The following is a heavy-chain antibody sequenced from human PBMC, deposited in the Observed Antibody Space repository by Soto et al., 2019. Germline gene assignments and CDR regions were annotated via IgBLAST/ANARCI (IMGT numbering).Heavy chain of an antibody. Sequence: ASVKVSCKASGCTFTSYGISWVRQAPGQGLEWMGWISAYNGNTNYAQKLQGRVTMTTDTSTSTAYMELRSLRSDDTAVYYCARDSRYCSSTSCPGGWFDPWGQGNLVTVS. CDR2: ISAYNGNT. D-gene: IGHD2-2*01. CDR1: GCTFTSYG. V-gene: IGHV1-18*01. CDR3: ARDSRYCSSTSCPGGWFDP. J-gene: IGHJ5*02.